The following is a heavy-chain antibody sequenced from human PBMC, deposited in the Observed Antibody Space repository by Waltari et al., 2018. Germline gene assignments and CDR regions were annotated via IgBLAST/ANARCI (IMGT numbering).Heavy chain of an antibody. J-gene: IGHJ4*02. V-gene: IGHV4-34*01. CDR3: ARGRRFGVVLTETIPNDY. CDR1: GGSFSGYY. D-gene: IGHD3-3*01. CDR2: INHSGST. Sequence: QVQLQQWGAGLLKPSETLSLTCAVYGGSFSGYYWSWIRQPPGKGLEWIGEINHSGSTNYNPSLKSRVTISVDTSKNQFSLKLSSVTAADTAVYYCARGRRFGVVLTETIPNDYWGQGTLVTVSS.